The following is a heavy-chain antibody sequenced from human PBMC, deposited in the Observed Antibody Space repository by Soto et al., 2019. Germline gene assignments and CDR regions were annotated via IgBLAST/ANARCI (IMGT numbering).Heavy chain of an antibody. V-gene: IGHV1-8*01. CDR3: AKEDDVVYGDYVDYYYGMDV. D-gene: IGHD4-17*01. CDR2: MNPNSGNT. J-gene: IGHJ6*02. Sequence: ASVKVSCKASGYTFTSYDINWVRQATGQGLEWMGWMNPNSGNTGYAQKFQGRVTMTRNTSISTAYMELSSLRSEDTAVYYCAKEDDVVYGDYVDYYYGMDVWGQGTTVTVSS. CDR1: GYTFTSYD.